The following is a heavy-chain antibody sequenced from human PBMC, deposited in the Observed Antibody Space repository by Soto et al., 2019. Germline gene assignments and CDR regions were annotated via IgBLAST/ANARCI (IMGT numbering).Heavy chain of an antibody. CDR3: AIKANSYGSNWFDP. CDR2: ISGSGGST. V-gene: IGHV3-23*01. D-gene: IGHD5-18*01. Sequence: GVLRLSCAASGFTFSSYAMSWVRHAPGKGLEWVSAISGSGGSTYYADSVKGRFTISRDNSKNTLYLQMNSLRAEDTAVYYCAIKANSYGSNWFDPWGQGTLVTVSS. CDR1: GFTFSSYA. J-gene: IGHJ5*02.